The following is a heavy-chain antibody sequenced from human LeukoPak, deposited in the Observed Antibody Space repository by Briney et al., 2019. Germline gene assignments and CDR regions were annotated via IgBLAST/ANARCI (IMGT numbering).Heavy chain of an antibody. Sequence: PGGSLRLSCAASGFTFSSYGMHWVRQAPGKGLEWVAFIRYDGSNKYYADSVKGRFTISRDNSKNTLYLQMNSLRAEDTAVYYCAKEGGTWIQLWLTDYWGQGTLVTVSS. CDR2: IRYDGSNK. V-gene: IGHV3-30*02. CDR1: GFTFSSYG. J-gene: IGHJ4*02. CDR3: AKEGGTWIQLWLTDY. D-gene: IGHD5-18*01.